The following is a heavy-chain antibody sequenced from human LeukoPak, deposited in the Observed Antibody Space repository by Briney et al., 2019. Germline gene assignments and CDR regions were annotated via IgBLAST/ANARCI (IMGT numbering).Heavy chain of an antibody. Sequence: PSETLSLTCTVSGGSISSGSYYWSWLRQPAGKGLEWIGRIYTSGSTNYNPSLKSRVTISVDTSKNQFSLKLSSVTAADTAVYYCARDGFGDTMVRGVISDAFDIWGQGTMVTVSS. CDR1: GGSISSGSYY. V-gene: IGHV4-61*02. D-gene: IGHD3-10*01. CDR3: ARDGFGDTMVRGVISDAFDI. J-gene: IGHJ3*02. CDR2: IYTSGST.